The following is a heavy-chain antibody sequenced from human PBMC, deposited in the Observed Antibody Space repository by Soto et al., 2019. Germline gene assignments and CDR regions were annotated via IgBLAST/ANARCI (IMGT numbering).Heavy chain of an antibody. CDR2: IDYSGDN. D-gene: IGHD1-26*01. J-gene: IGHJ4*02. CDR1: GASISSSLYY. V-gene: IGHV4-39*01. Sequence: QVQLQESGPGLVKPSETLSVTCTVSGASISSSLYYWAWIRQSPGRGLEWIGTIDYSGDNYYDPSPKSRVSTSADSSKNQLSLKVTSVTVADTAVYFCARQSRPLRRSSFDLWGQGTLVIVSS. CDR3: ARQSRPLRRSSFDL.